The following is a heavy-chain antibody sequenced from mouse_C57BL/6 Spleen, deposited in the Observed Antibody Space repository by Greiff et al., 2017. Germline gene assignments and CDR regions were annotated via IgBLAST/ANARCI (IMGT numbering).Heavy chain of an antibody. CDR1: GFTFSDYY. V-gene: IGHV5-12*01. J-gene: IGHJ4*01. D-gene: IGHD1-1*01. CDR2: ISNGGGST. CDR3: ARRGFITTVVAGAMDY. Sequence: EVKLVESGGGLVQPGGSLKLSCAASGFTFSDYYMYWVRQTPEKRLEWVAYISNGGGSTYYPDTVKGRFTISRDNAKNTLYLQMSRLKSEDTAMYYCARRGFITTVVAGAMDYWGQGTSVTVSS.